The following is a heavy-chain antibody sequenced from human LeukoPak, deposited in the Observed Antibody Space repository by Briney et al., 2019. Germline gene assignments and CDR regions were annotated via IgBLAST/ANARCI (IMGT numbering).Heavy chain of an antibody. CDR2: INSDGSST. CDR3: ARDVGYCSSTSCFPY. D-gene: IGHD2-2*01. Sequence: GGSLRLSCAASGFTFSIFWMHWVRRAPGKGPVWVSRINSDGSSTDYADSVKGRFTISRDNAKNTLYLQMNSLRAEDTAVYYCARDVGYCSSTSCFPYWGQGTLVTVSS. V-gene: IGHV3-74*01. J-gene: IGHJ4*02. CDR1: GFTFSIFW.